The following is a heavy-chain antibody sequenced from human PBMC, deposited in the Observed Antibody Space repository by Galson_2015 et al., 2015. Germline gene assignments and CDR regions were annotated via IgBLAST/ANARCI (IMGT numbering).Heavy chain of an antibody. Sequence: SVKVSCKASGYTSTTYAMHWVRQAPGQRLEWMGWIHTGNGDTKYSQKLQGRVTIARDTSASTVYMELSSLRSEDTAMYYCASGSFTTTSCYFCVVGMDVWGQGTTVTVSS. CDR3: ASGSFTTTSCYFCVVGMDV. CDR1: GYTSTTYA. V-gene: IGHV1-3*04. D-gene: IGHD2-21*02. J-gene: IGHJ6*02. CDR2: IHTGNGDT.